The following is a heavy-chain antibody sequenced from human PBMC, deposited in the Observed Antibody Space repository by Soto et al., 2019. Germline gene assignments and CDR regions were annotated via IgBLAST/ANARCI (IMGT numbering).Heavy chain of an antibody. J-gene: IGHJ4*02. V-gene: IGHV4-59*01. CDR1: GGSISSYY. Sequence: SETLSLTCTVSGGSISSYYWSWIRQPPGKGLEWIGYIYYSVSTNYNPSLKSRVTISVDTSKNQFSLKLSSVTAADTAVYYCARYHYDSSGYYSRYFDYWGQGTLVTVSS. CDR2: IYYSVST. CDR3: ARYHYDSSGYYSRYFDY. D-gene: IGHD3-22*01.